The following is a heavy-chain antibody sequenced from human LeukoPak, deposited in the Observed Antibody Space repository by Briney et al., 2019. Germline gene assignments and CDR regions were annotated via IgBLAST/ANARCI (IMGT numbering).Heavy chain of an antibody. D-gene: IGHD6-13*01. CDR2: ITAKKDKT. Sequence: ASVKVSCKASGHTFTSYGIRWVRQAPGQGLEWMGWITAKKDKTNYAQKFQGRVTITPDTSTSTVYMELGSLTSDDTAVYYCATDRSSSQYWGQETLVIVSS. CDR3: ATDRSSSQY. J-gene: IGHJ4*02. V-gene: IGHV1-18*04. CDR1: GHTFTSYG.